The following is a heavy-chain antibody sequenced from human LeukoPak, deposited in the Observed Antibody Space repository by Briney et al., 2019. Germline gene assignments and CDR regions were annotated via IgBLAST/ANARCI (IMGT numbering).Heavy chain of an antibody. Sequence: PGGSLRLSCAASGFTFSSYSMNWVRQAPGKGLEWVSFISSSSSYIYYADSVKDRFTISRDNAKKSMYLQMNSLRAEDTAVYYCAREGIAAAGTGFDYWGQGTLVTVSS. J-gene: IGHJ4*02. CDR2: ISSSSSYI. CDR3: AREGIAAAGTGFDY. D-gene: IGHD6-13*01. V-gene: IGHV3-21*01. CDR1: GFTFSSYS.